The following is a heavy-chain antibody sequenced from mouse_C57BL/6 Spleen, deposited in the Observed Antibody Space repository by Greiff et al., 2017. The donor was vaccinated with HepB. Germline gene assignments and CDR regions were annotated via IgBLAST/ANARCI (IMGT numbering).Heavy chain of an antibody. J-gene: IGHJ3*01. CDR2: INPSSGYT. V-gene: IGHV1-4*01. CDR3: AGGGSSPGFAY. CDR1: GYTFTSYT. D-gene: IGHD1-1*01. Sequence: QVHVKQSGAELARPGASVKMSCKASGYTFTSYTMHWVKQRPGQGLEWIGYINPSSGYTKYNQKFKDKATLTADKSSSTAYMQLSSLTSEDSAVYYCAGGGSSPGFAYWGQGTLVTVSA.